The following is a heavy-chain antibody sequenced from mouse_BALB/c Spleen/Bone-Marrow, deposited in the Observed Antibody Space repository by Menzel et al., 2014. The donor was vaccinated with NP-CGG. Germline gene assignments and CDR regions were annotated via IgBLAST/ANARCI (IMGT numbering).Heavy chain of an antibody. D-gene: IGHD1-1*01. CDR3: ARRDYYGISFYAMDY. V-gene: IGHV8-12*01. J-gene: IGHJ4*01. Sequence: QVTLKESGPGTLQPSQTLSLTCSFSGFSLSTSGMGVSWIRQPSGKGLEWLAHIYWDDDKRYNPSLKSRLTISKDTSSNQVFLKITSVDTADAATYYCARRDYYGISFYAMDYWVQGTSVTVSS. CDR2: IYWDDDK. CDR1: GFSLSTSGMG.